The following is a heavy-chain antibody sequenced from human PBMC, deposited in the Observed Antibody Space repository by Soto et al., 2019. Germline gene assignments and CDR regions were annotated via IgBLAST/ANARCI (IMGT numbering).Heavy chain of an antibody. Sequence: EVQLVESGGGLVKPGGSLRLSCAASGFTFSSYDMNWVRQAPGKGLEYVSSITTSGSYIYYGDSVRGRFTISRDNAKNSLFLQTDSLRAEEAAVYYCVRSVTAPMLGHNRFERWGQGTLVTVSS. CDR1: GFTFSSYD. CDR3: VRSVTAPMLGHNRFER. CDR2: ITTSGSYI. V-gene: IGHV3-21*01. D-gene: IGHD2-8*01. J-gene: IGHJ5*02.